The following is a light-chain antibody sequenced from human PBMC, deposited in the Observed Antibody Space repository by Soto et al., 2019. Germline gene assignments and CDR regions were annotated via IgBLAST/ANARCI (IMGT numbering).Light chain of an antibody. CDR1: QSVSSN. Sequence: EIVMTQSPATLSVSPGERATLSCRASQSVSSNLARYQQKPGQAPRFLIYGASTRATGIPARFSGSGSGTDFTLTISRLEPEDFAVYYCQQYDSSPITFGQGTRLEI. CDR2: GAS. CDR3: QQYDSSPIT. J-gene: IGKJ5*01. V-gene: IGKV3-15*01.